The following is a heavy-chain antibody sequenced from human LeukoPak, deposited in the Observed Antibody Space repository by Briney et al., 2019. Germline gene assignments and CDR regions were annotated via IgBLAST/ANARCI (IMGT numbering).Heavy chain of an antibody. Sequence: PSETLSLTCAVYGRSFSGYYWSWIRQPPGKGLEWIGEINHSGSTNYHPSLKSQVAISVEGPKNQFSLNLSSVTAADTAVYYCERGSQSLGYCSGGSCRAKIFDYWGQGTLVTVSS. CDR2: INHSGST. J-gene: IGHJ4*02. D-gene: IGHD2-15*01. CDR1: GRSFSGYY. CDR3: ERGSQSLGYCSGGSCRAKIFDY. V-gene: IGHV4-34*01.